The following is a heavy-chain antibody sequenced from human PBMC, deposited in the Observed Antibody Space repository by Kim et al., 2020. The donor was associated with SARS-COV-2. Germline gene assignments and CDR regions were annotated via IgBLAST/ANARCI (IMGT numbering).Heavy chain of an antibody. J-gene: IGHJ4*02. V-gene: IGHV6-1*01. D-gene: IGHD6-19*01. CDR3: ARAQGRAAGVFDY. Sequence: AVSVKSRITINPDTSKNQCSLQLNSVTPEDTAVYYCARAQGRAAGVFDYWGQGTLVTVSS.